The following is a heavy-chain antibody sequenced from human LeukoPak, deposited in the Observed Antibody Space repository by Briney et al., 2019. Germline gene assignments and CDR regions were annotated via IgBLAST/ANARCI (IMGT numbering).Heavy chain of an antibody. Sequence: GGSLRLSCAASGFTFSSYSMNWVRQAPGKGLEWVSYISSSSSTIYYADSVKGRFTISRDNAKNSLYLQMNSLRAEDTAVYYCARGGLDYDSSGVYFDYWGQETLVTVPS. J-gene: IGHJ4*02. CDR1: GFTFSSYS. CDR3: ARGGLDYDSSGVYFDY. V-gene: IGHV3-48*01. D-gene: IGHD3-22*01. CDR2: ISSSSSTI.